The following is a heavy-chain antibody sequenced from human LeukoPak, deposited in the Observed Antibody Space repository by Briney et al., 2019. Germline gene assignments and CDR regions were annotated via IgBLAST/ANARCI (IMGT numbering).Heavy chain of an antibody. CDR1: GFIFSSYW. CDR3: VRYCSGGSCYPGIFDAFDI. D-gene: IGHD2-15*01. CDR2: IKQDGSEK. J-gene: IGHJ3*02. V-gene: IGHV3-7*03. Sequence: GGSLRLSCAASGFIFSSYWMSWVRQAPGKGLEWVANIKQDGSEKYYVDSVKGRFTISRDNSKNTLYLQMNSLRAEDTAVYYCVRYCSGGSCYPGIFDAFDIWGQGTMVTVSS.